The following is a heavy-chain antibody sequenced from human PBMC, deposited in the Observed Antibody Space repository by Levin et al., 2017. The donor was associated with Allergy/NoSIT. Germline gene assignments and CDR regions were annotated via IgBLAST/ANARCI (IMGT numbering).Heavy chain of an antibody. D-gene: IGHD1-26*01. J-gene: IGHJ4*02. Sequence: HSGGSLRLSCVVSGFTFRKTWMSWIRQVPGKGLEWVAEIKEDGSATYYVDSVKGRFTISRDNARNSLFLQMNTLRVEDTAVYYCANFYSGWGQGTLVTVSS. V-gene: IGHV3-7*03. CDR1: GFTFRKTW. CDR2: IKEDGSAT. CDR3: ANFYSG.